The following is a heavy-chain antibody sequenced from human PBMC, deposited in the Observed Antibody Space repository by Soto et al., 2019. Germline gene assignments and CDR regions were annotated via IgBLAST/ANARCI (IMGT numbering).Heavy chain of an antibody. CDR1: GYSISSGYY. J-gene: IGHJ4*01. CDR2: VYHNGIM. CDR3: AALWFGELAFDY. D-gene: IGHD3-10*01. Sequence: ETLSLTCSVSGYSISSGYYWGCVRQAPGKGLEWRGSVYHNGIMFHNPSFQSRVTISVDTSKNQFSLNLRSVTAADTAEYYCAALWFGELAFDYWGHGILVTVSS. V-gene: IGHV4-38-2*02.